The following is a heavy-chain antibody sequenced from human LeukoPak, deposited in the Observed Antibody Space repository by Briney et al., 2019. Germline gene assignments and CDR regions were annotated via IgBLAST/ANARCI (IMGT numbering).Heavy chain of an antibody. CDR2: IRYDGTNA. Sequence: GGSLGLSCAASGFTFNSYGMHWVRQAPGKGLEWVAFIRYDGTNAYYPDSVRGRFTISRDNSKNTLYLQMNSLRGEDTAVYYCAKDQRIPTVTTINYYYYMDVWGKGTTVTVSS. J-gene: IGHJ6*03. D-gene: IGHD4-17*01. CDR1: GFTFNSYG. V-gene: IGHV3-30*02. CDR3: AKDQRIPTVTTINYYYYMDV.